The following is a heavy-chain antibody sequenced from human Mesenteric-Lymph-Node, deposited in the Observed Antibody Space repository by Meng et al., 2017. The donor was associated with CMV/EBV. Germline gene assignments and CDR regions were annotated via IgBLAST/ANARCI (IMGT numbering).Heavy chain of an antibody. CDR1: GFSFSTYG. J-gene: IGHJ6*02. Sequence: GGSLRLSCTASGFSFSTYGMNWVRQAPGKGLEWVSSISGTSGSIYYADSVKGRFTISRDNAQNSLYLEMNSLRAEDTAVYYCAGVRPGPILTTYYNYYYGLDVWGQGTTVTVSS. D-gene: IGHD3-10*01. V-gene: IGHV3-21*01. CDR2: ISGTSGSI. CDR3: AGVRPGPILTTYYNYYYGLDV.